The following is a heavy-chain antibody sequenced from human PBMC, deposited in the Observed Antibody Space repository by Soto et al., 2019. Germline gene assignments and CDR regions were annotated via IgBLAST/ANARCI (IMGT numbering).Heavy chain of an antibody. D-gene: IGHD3-3*01. J-gene: IGHJ5*02. Sequence: SETLSLTCTVSAGSISSSGYYWGWIRQPPGKGLEWIGRIFYRGSTYYNPSLKRRVTISVDTSKNQFSLKLSSVTAADTAVYYCARHGAVLRFLEWPENWFDPWGQGTLVTVSS. CDR1: AGSISSSGYY. V-gene: IGHV4-39*01. CDR2: IFYRGST. CDR3: ARHGAVLRFLEWPENWFDP.